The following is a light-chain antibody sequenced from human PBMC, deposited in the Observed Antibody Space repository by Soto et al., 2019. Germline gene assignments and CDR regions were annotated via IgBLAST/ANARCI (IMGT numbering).Light chain of an antibody. CDR2: DAS. J-gene: IGKJ5*01. Sequence: PVSLSLSPGERATLSCRASQSVSSYLAWYQQKPGQAPRLLIYDASNRATGIPARFSGSGSGTDFTLTISSLEPEDFAVYYCQQRSNWPSITFGQGTRLEIK. CDR1: QSVSSY. CDR3: QQRSNWPSIT. V-gene: IGKV3-11*01.